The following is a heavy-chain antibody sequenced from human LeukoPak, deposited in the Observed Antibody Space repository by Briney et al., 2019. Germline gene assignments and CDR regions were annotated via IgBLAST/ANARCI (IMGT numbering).Heavy chain of an antibody. CDR1: GFTFSNCA. CDR2: ISASGGST. J-gene: IGHJ4*02. D-gene: IGHD1-26*01. CDR3: AKGASASRHFDY. V-gene: IGHV3-23*01. Sequence: GGSLRLSCAASGFTFSNCAMNWVRQAPGKGLEWVSDISASGGSTNYADAVKGRFTISRDNSKNTLYLQMNSPRAEDAAVYYCAKGASASRHFDYWGQGTLVTVSS.